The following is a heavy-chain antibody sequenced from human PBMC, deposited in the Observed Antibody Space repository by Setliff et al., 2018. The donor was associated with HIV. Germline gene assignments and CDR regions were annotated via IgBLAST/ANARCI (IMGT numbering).Heavy chain of an antibody. CDR2: IIPAFGTA. D-gene: IGHD4-17*01. J-gene: IGHJ4*02. V-gene: IGHV1-69*13. Sequence: SVKVSCKASGGTFSASGFSWVRQAPGQGLEWMGGIIPAFGTADYAQKFQGRVTITADASTSTAYMELISLRSEDTAVYYCARVPGDYGDNPIDFWGQGTLVTVSS. CDR1: GGTFSASG. CDR3: ARVPGDYGDNPIDF.